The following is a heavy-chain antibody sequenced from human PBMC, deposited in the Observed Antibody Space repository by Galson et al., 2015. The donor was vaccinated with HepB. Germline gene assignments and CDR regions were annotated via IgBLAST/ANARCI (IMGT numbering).Heavy chain of an antibody. CDR1: GFTFRSLG. V-gene: IGHV3-23*01. J-gene: IGHJ4*02. CDR2: ITMSGGST. CDR3: ARGPTMIDF. Sequence: SLRLSCATSGFTFRSLGMTWVRQAAGKGLECVAVITMSGGSTDYADSVKGRFTISRDNSNNMLYLQMNNLRVEDTAVYYCARGPTMIDFWGQGTSVSYSS.